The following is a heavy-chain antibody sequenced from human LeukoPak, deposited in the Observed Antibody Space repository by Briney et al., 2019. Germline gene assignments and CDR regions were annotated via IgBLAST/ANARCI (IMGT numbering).Heavy chain of an antibody. Sequence: ASVKVSCKASGYTFTGYYMHWVRQAPGQGLEWMGWINPNSGGTNYAQKFQGRVTMTRDTSISTAYMELSRLRSDDTAVYYRARGGGSHITIFGVVIPQPYYYYYYMDVWGKGTTVTVSS. CDR3: ARGGGSHITIFGVVIPQPYYYYYYMDV. CDR1: GYTFTGYY. CDR2: INPNSGGT. V-gene: IGHV1-2*02. J-gene: IGHJ6*03. D-gene: IGHD3-3*01.